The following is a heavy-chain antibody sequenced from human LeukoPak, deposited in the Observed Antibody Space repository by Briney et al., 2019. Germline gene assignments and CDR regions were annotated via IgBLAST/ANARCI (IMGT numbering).Heavy chain of an antibody. CDR1: GFTFSSYA. V-gene: IGHV3-64*01. Sequence: PGGSLRLSCAASGFTFSSYAMHWVRQAPGKGLEYVSAISSNGGSTYYANSVKGRFTISRDNSKNTLYLQMGSLRAEDMAVYYCARDLFPGIAAAGSPAFDYWGQGTLVTVSS. CDR2: ISSNGGST. D-gene: IGHD6-13*01. CDR3: ARDLFPGIAAAGSPAFDY. J-gene: IGHJ4*02.